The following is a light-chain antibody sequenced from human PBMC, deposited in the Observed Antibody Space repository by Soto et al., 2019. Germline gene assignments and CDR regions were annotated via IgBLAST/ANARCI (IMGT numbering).Light chain of an antibody. J-gene: IGKJ1*01. Sequence: EIVMTQSPATLSVSPGERATLSCRASQSVSSNLAWYQQKPGQAPRLLIYGASTRATGIPARFSGSGSGTEFTLTISSLQSEDFAVYYCQQYYDWSPWTFGQGTKVEV. CDR2: GAS. V-gene: IGKV3-15*01. CDR3: QQYYDWSPWT. CDR1: QSVSSN.